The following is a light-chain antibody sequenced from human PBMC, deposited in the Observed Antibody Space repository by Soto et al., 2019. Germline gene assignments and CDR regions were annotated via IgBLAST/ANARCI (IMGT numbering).Light chain of an antibody. Sequence: DIQMTQSPSSLSASVGDRVTITCRASQSISTYLNWYQQKPGKAPKLLIYAASSLQSGVPSRFSGSAYGTYFTLTISSLQPEDFATYYGQQSYSSPLTFGGGTKVESK. CDR1: QSISTY. CDR3: QQSYSSPLT. J-gene: IGKJ4*01. CDR2: AAS. V-gene: IGKV1-39*01.